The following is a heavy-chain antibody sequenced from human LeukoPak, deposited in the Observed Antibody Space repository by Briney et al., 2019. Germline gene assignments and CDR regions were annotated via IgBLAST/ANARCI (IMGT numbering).Heavy chain of an antibody. Sequence: ASVKVSCKASGGTFSSYAISWVRQAPGQGLEWMGGIIPIFGTANYAQKFQGRVTITTDESTSTAYMELSSLRSEDTAVYYFAKLTELRFPSGYYMDVWGKGTTVTVSS. V-gene: IGHV1-69*05. CDR2: IIPIFGTA. D-gene: IGHD3-3*01. J-gene: IGHJ6*03. CDR3: AKLTELRFPSGYYMDV. CDR1: GGTFSSYA.